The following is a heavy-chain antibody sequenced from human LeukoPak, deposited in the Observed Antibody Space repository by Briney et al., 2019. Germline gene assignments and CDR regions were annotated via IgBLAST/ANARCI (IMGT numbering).Heavy chain of an antibody. J-gene: IGHJ6*02. Sequence: SETLSLTCRVSGGSISSYYWSWIRQPAGKGLEWIGRIYTSGSTNYNPSLKSRVTMPVDTSKNQFSLKLSSVTAADTAVYYCARDSGGWRPPHVYYYYGMDVWGQGTTVTVSS. CDR2: IYTSGST. CDR1: GGSISSYY. D-gene: IGHD3-10*01. V-gene: IGHV4-4*07. CDR3: ARDSGGWRPPHVYYYYGMDV.